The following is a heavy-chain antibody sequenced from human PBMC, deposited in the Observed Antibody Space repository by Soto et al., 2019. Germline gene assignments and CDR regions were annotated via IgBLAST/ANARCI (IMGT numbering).Heavy chain of an antibody. CDR1: GASVSSGSYY. CDR2: IYYSGST. V-gene: IGHV4-61*01. Sequence: QVQLQESGPGLVKPSETLSLTCTVSGASVSSGSYYWSWIRQPPGKGLEWIGPIYYSGSTSYNPSLKSRVNMSVDTSKNQFSLKLTSVTAADTAVYFCARRIEYYYYVPDWGQGTLVTVSS. J-gene: IGHJ4*02. CDR3: ARRIEYYYYVPD. D-gene: IGHD3-10*01.